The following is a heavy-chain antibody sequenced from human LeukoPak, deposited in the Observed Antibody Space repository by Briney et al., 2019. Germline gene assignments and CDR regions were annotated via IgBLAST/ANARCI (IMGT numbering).Heavy chain of an antibody. CDR3: ARAGSSGWFRNSFDY. D-gene: IGHD6-19*01. J-gene: IGHJ4*02. Sequence: ASVRVSCKVSGYTLTELSMHWVRQAPGKGLEWMGGFDPEEGEIIYAQKFQGRVTMTEDTSTDTAYMELSSLRSEDTAVYYCARAGSSGWFRNSFDYWGQGTLVTGSS. V-gene: IGHV1-24*01. CDR1: GYTLTELS. CDR2: FDPEEGEI.